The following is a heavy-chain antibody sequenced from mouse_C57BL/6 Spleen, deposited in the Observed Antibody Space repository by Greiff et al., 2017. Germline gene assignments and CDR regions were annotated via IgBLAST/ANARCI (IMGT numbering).Heavy chain of an antibody. CDR3: ARGITTVVEGWYFDV. D-gene: IGHD1-1*01. CDR2: IDPNSGGT. CDR1: GYTFTSYW. V-gene: IGHV1-72*01. J-gene: IGHJ1*03. Sequence: QVHVKQPGAELVKPGASVKLSCKASGYTFTSYWMHWVKQRPGRGLEWIGRIDPNSGGTKYNEKFKSKATLTVDKPSSTAYMQLSSLTSEDSAVYYCARGITTVVEGWYFDVWGTGTTVTVSS.